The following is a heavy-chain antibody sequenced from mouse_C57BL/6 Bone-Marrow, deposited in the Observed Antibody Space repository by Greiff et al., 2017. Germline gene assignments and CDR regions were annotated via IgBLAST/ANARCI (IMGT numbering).Heavy chain of an antibody. CDR3: ARPGLSIAMDY. CDR2: ISSGSSTI. CDR1: GFTFSDYG. J-gene: IGHJ4*01. V-gene: IGHV5-17*01. Sequence: EVHLVESGGGLVKPGGSLKLSCAASGFTFSDYGMHWVRQAPEKGLEWVAYISSGSSTIYYADTVKGRFTISRDNAKNTLFLQMTSLRSEDTAMYYCARPGLSIAMDYWGQGTSVTVSS. D-gene: IGHD2-3*01.